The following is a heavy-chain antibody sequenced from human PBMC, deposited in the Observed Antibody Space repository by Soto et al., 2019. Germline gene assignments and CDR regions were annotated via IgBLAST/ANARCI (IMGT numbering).Heavy chain of an antibody. CDR2: INSDGSST. V-gene: IGHV3-74*01. Sequence: PGGSLRLSCAASGFTFSSYWMHWVRQAPGKGLVWVSRINSDGSSTSYADSVKGRFTISRDNAKNTLYLQMNSLRAEDTAVYYCAREIMVYAIQDPYGMDVPGQGTTLTVSS. J-gene: IGHJ6*02. CDR3: AREIMVYAIQDPYGMDV. D-gene: IGHD2-8*01. CDR1: GFTFSSYW.